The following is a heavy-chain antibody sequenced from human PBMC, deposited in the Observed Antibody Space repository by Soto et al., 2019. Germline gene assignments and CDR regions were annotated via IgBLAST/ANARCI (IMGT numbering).Heavy chain of an antibody. CDR1: GFIFITYS. CDR2: ISSSTSTI. Sequence: GGSLRLSCAASGFIFITYSINFCRHSPLKWLEWVSHISSSTSTIYYADSVKGRFTISRDNAKNSLYLQMNSLRDEDTAVYFCARDGRARSAYSSDYYYFSGMDVWGQGTTVTVSS. CDR3: ARDGRARSAYSSDYYYFSGMDV. J-gene: IGHJ6*02. D-gene: IGHD3-3*01. V-gene: IGHV3-48*02.